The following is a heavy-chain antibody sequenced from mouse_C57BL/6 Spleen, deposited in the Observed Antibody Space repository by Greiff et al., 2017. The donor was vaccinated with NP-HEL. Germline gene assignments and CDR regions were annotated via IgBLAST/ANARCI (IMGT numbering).Heavy chain of an antibody. Sequence: QVQLQQPGAELVRPGSSVKLSCKASGYTFTSYWMHWVKQRPIQGLEWIGNIDPSDSETHYNQKFKDKATLTVDKSSSTAYMQLSSLTSEDSAVYYCATTTVVATDYFDYWGQGTTLTVSS. D-gene: IGHD1-1*01. CDR2: IDPSDSET. CDR1: GYTFTSYW. V-gene: IGHV1-52*01. CDR3: ATTTVVATDYFDY. J-gene: IGHJ2*01.